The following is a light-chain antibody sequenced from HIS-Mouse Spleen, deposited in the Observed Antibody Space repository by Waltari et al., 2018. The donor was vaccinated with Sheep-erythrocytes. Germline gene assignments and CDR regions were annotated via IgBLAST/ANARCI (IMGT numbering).Light chain of an antibody. CDR1: KLGDKY. V-gene: IGLV3-1*01. CDR3: QAWDSSTVV. Sequence: SYELTQPPSVSVSPGQTASITCSGDKLGDKYACWYQQKPGHSPVLVIFQDSKRPSGIPERFSGSNSGDTATLTISGTQAMDEADYYSQAWDSSTVVFGGGTKLTVL. CDR2: QDS. J-gene: IGLJ2*01.